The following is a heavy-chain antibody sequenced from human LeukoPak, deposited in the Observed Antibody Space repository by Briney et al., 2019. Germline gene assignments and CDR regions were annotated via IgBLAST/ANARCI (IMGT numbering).Heavy chain of an antibody. V-gene: IGHV3-74*03. CDR3: ARDRYHAIDY. CDR1: GFDFSITW. J-gene: IGHJ4*02. CDR2: ITSDGTTI. D-gene: IGHD2-2*01. Sequence: GGSLSLSCAVSGFDFSITWMHWVRQPPGQGLVWVARITSDGTTISYADSVKGRFTISRDNAKNTLYLQMNSLRVDDTAIYYCARDRYHAIDYWGQGTLVTVSS.